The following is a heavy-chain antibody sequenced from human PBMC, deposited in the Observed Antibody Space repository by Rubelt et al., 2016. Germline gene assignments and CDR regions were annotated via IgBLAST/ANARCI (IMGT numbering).Heavy chain of an antibody. V-gene: IGHV3-49*02. D-gene: IGHD2-15*01. Sequence: VKGRFTISRDDSKGIAYLQMNSLKTEDTAVYYCTRDVACSGGSCYFWFDPWGQGTLVTVSS. J-gene: IGHJ5*02. CDR3: TRDVACSGGSCYFWFDP.